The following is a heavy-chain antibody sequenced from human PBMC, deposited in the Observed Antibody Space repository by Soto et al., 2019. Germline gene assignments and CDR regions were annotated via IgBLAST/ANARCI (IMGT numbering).Heavy chain of an antibody. V-gene: IGHV3-11*01. D-gene: IGHD3-9*01. CDR1: GFAFSDFY. CDR3: ARASYDILSGYSDF. J-gene: IGHJ4*02. Sequence: GGSLRLSCAASGFAFSDFYMTWIRQSPGKGLEWVSYISSSGSTIYYSDSVKGRFIISRDNAKNSLYLQMSSLRAEDTAVYYCARASYDILSGYSDFWGPGTMVTVSS. CDR2: ISSSGSTI.